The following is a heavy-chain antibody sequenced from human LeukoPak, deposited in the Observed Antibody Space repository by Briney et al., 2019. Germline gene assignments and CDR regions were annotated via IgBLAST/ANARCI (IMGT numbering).Heavy chain of an antibody. J-gene: IGHJ4*02. Sequence: ASETLSLTCAVYGGSFSGYYWSWIRQPPGKGLEWIGEINHSGSTNYNPSLKSRVTISVDTSKNQFSLKLSSVTAADTAVYYCARFKVGSYPTYYFDYWGQGTLVTVSS. V-gene: IGHV4-34*01. CDR3: ARFKVGSYPTYYFDY. CDR2: INHSGST. CDR1: GGSFSGYY. D-gene: IGHD2-2*01.